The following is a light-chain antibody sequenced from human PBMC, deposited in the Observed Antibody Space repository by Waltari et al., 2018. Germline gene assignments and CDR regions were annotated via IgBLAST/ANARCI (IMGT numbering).Light chain of an antibody. Sequence: DIVMTQSPLSLPVTPGEPPSLSCRSSQSLLHSNGYSFLDWYLQKPGQSPQLLIYLGSNRASGVPDRFSGSGSGTDFTLKISRVEAEDVGVYYCMQALQTPFTFGPGSKVDIK. CDR3: MQALQTPFT. CDR2: LGS. V-gene: IGKV2-28*01. CDR1: QSLLHSNGYSF. J-gene: IGKJ3*01.